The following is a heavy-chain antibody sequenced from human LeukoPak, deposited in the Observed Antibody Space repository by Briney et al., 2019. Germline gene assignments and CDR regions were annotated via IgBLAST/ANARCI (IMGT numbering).Heavy chain of an antibody. Sequence: ASVKVSCKASGYTFTSYAMHWVRQAPGQRLEWMGWINAGNGNTKYSQKFQGRVTMTTDTSTSTAYMELRSLRSDDTAVYYCALISYCTTITCYFLDYWGQGTLVTVSS. J-gene: IGHJ4*02. D-gene: IGHD2-8*01. V-gene: IGHV1-3*01. CDR3: ALISYCTTITCYFLDY. CDR1: GYTFTSYA. CDR2: INAGNGNT.